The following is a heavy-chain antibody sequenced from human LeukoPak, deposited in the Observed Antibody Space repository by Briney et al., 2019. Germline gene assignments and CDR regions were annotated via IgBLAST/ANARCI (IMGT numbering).Heavy chain of an antibody. D-gene: IGHD6-19*01. V-gene: IGHV3-30*18. Sequence: PGGSLRLSCSASGFTFSRYGMHWVRQAPGKGLEWVAVISYDGSDEYYADSVKGRFTISRDNSKNTLYLQMNSLKPEDTAVYYCAKAGIAVAGIGIRGFFDYWGQGTLVTVSS. CDR1: GFTFSRYG. CDR3: AKAGIAVAGIGIRGFFDY. J-gene: IGHJ4*02. CDR2: ISYDGSDE.